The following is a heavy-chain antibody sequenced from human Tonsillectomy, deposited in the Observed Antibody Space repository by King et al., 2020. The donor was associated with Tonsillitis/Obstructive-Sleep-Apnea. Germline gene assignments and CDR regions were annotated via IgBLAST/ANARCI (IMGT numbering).Heavy chain of an antibody. J-gene: IGHJ4*02. V-gene: IGHV3-30*04. CDR2: ISYDGSNK. D-gene: IGHD2-2*01. Sequence: VQLVESGGGVVQPGRSLRLSCAASGFTFSSYAMHWVRQAPGKGLEWVAVISYDGSNKYYADSVKGRFTISRDNSKNTLYLQMNSLRAEDTAVYYCASGVELGYCSSTSCYWGDYWGQGTLVTVSS. CDR1: GFTFSSYA. CDR3: ASGVELGYCSSTSCYWGDY.